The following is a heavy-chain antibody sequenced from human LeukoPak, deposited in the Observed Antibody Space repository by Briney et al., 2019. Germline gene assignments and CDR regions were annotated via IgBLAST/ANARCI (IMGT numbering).Heavy chain of an antibody. CDR2: IRAYNGDT. CDR3: ARDGLSYTNPNNWFDP. CDR1: GYPFTSYY. Sequence: EASVKVSCKASGYPFTSYYINWVRQAPGQGLEWMGWIRAYNGDTNYAQNLQGRVTMTTDTSTDTAYMELRSLRSDDTAVYYCARDGLSYTNPNNWFDPWGQGTLVTVSS. D-gene: IGHD2-2*02. J-gene: IGHJ5*02. V-gene: IGHV1-18*01.